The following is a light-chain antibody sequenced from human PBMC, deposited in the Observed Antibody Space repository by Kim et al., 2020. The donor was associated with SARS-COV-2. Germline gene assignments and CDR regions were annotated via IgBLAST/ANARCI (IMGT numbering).Light chain of an antibody. CDR2: EAS. V-gene: IGKV1-5*03. Sequence: DIQLTQSPSTLSASVGDRVTITCRASQTISNWLAWYQQKPGKAPKLLIHEASRLESGVPSRFSGSGSGTEFTLTISSLQPDDFATYYCKQYNHHWTFGQGTKVDIK. CDR1: QTISNW. CDR3: KQYNHHWT. J-gene: IGKJ1*01.